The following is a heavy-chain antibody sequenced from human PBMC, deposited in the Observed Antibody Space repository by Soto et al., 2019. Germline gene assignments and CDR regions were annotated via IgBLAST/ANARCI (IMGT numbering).Heavy chain of an antibody. CDR2: IYTSGST. CDR1: GGSISSYY. D-gene: IGHD3-22*01. CDR3: ATSYYYDSSGPNWLDP. V-gene: IGHV4-4*07. Sequence: SETLSLTCTVSGGSISSYYWSWIRQPAGKGLEWIGRIYTSGSTNYNPSLKSRVTMSVDTSKNQFSLKLSSVTAADTAVYYCATSYYYDSSGPNWLDPWGQGTLVTVYS. J-gene: IGHJ5*02.